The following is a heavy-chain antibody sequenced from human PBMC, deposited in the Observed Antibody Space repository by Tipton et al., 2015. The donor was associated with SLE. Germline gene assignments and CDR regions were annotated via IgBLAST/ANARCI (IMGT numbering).Heavy chain of an antibody. CDR1: GSTFSNYD. CDR3: ATGVEWRRHYMAV. J-gene: IGHJ6*03. D-gene: IGHD3-3*01. Sequence: QLVQSGAEVKKPGASVKVSCKASGSTFSNYDINWVRQAAGQGLEWMGRMNPSYGNTAYAQKFQGRVTLSRDTSTNTAYMELSSLRSEDTPVYSCATGVEWRRHYMAVWGKGSAGTASS. V-gene: IGHV1-8*01. CDR2: MNPSYGNT.